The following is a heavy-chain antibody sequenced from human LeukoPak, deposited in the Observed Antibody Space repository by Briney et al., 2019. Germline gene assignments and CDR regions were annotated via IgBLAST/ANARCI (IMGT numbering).Heavy chain of an antibody. CDR3: ARSGCPGGSCYLRYSWLDL. Sequence: PGGSLRLSCATSGFTFSNSDMNWVRQAPGKGLEWVSSITTSSSYIYYAESVRGRFTISGDNAKNSLYLQMDNLRAEDTAVYYCARSGCPGGSCYLRYSWLDLWGRGTLVTVSS. CDR1: GFTFSNSD. CDR2: ITTSSSYI. V-gene: IGHV3-21*01. D-gene: IGHD2-15*01. J-gene: IGHJ5*02.